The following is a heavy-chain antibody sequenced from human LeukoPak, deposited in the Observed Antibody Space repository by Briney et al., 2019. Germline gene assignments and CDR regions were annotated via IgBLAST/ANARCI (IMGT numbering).Heavy chain of an antibody. D-gene: IGHD6-13*01. J-gene: IGHJ6*03. CDR3: ARHFSSGRYSRPNYYYYYYMDV. V-gene: IGHV5-51*01. Sequence: GESLKISCKASGYRFTSYWIGWVRQMPGKGLEWMGIIYPGDSDTRYSPSFQGQVTISADKSISTAYLQWSSLKASDTAMYYCARHFSSGRYSRPNYYYYYYMDVWGKGTTVTVSS. CDR1: GYRFTSYW. CDR2: IYPGDSDT.